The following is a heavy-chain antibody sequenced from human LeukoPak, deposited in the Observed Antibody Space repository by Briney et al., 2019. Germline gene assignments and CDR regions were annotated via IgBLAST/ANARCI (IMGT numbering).Heavy chain of an antibody. J-gene: IGHJ3*02. V-gene: IGHV3-23*01. CDR1: GFTFSGFA. CDR2: ISGSGGST. CDR3: AKDTGGAFDI. D-gene: IGHD1-14*01. Sequence: GGSLRLSCAASGFTFSGFAMSWVRQAPGTGLEWVSAISGSGGSTYYADSVKGRFTISRDNSKNTLYLQMNSLRAEDTAVYYCAKDTGGAFDIWGQGTMVTVSS.